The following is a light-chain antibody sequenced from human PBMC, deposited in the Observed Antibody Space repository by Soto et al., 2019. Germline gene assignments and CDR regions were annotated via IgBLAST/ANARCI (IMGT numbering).Light chain of an antibody. V-gene: IGKV3-20*01. CDR2: RTS. CDR3: QKYNTAPYT. J-gene: IGKJ5*01. CDR1: ESVSSSF. Sequence: EVVLTQSPGTLSLSPGERSTLSCRASESVSSSFLTWYQQKPGQAPRLLIYRTSNRVTGIPDRFSGSGSGTHFTLTISSLQPEDAATYYCQKYNTAPYTFGHGTRLEIK.